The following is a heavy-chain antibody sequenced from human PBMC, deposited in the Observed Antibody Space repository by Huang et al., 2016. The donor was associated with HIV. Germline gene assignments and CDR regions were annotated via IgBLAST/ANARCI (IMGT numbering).Heavy chain of an antibody. CDR2: RKPKSGNT. Sequence: QVQLVQSGAEVKKPGASVKVSCKASGYTFTSYDINWVRQATGQGLEWMGWRKPKSGNTGYAKKFQGRVTMTTNTAISTTEMELSRLRAEDTAVYYCARGSKWLRDGMDVWGQGTTVTVSS. CDR1: GYTFTSYD. J-gene: IGHJ6*02. CDR3: ARGSKWLRDGMDV. D-gene: IGHD5-12*01. V-gene: IGHV1-8*01.